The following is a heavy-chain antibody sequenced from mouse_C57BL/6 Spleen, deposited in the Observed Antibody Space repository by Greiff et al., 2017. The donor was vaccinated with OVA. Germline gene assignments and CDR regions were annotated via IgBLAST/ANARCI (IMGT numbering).Heavy chain of an antibody. V-gene: IGHV5-17*01. J-gene: IGHJ2*01. CDR3: ARHYYYGSSYLDY. CDR1: GFTFSDYG. CDR2: ISSGSSTI. D-gene: IGHD1-1*01. Sequence: EVQLQESGGGLVKPGGSLKLSCAASGFTFSDYGMHWVRQAPEKGLEWVAYISSGSSTIYYADTVKGRFTISRDNAKNTLFLQMTSLRSEDTAMYYCARHYYYGSSYLDYWGQGTTLTVSS.